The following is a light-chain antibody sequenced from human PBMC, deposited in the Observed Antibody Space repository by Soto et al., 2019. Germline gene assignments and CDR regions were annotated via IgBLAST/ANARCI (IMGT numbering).Light chain of an antibody. Sequence: ETMMNPSPDTLSVSLGERATLSCRASQSLRSSPAWYQQKPGQAPRLLIYDASTRATGIPARFSGSGSRTNFTLTINDLKAEDFGVYYCQQYTFWPQFGQGTRLENK. CDR2: DAS. CDR3: QQYTFWPQ. CDR1: QSLRSS. J-gene: IGKJ5*01. V-gene: IGKV3-15*01.